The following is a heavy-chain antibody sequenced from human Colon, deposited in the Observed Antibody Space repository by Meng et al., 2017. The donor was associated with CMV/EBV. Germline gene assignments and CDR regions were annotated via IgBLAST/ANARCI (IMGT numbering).Heavy chain of an antibody. CDR2: IRSGGDDI. D-gene: IGHD4-17*01. V-gene: IGHV3-48*03. CDR3: ASETEGSDYDAFDI. CDR1: GFIFSSYE. J-gene: IGHJ3*02. Sequence: GESLKISCAASGFIFSSYEMNWVRQAPGKGLEWVSHIRSGGDDIQYADSVKGRFTISRDNAKNSLYLQMNSLRVEDTGAYYCASETEGSDYDAFDIWGQGTMVTVSS.